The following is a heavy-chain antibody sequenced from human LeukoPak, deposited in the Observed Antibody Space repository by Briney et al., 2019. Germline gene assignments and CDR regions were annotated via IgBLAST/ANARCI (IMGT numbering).Heavy chain of an antibody. J-gene: IGHJ4*02. D-gene: IGHD3-10*01. CDR2: IYYSGST. CDR3: ARENYYGSGSFDY. V-gene: IGHV4-59*12. Sequence: SETLSLTCTVSGGSISSYYWSWIRQPPGKGLEWIGYIYYSGSTNYNPSLKSRVTISVDASKNQFSLQLNSVTPGDTAVYYCARENYYGSGSFDYWGQGIPVTVSS. CDR1: GGSISSYY.